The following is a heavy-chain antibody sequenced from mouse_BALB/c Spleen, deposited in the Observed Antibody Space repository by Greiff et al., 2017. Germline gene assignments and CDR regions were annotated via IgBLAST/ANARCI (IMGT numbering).Heavy chain of an antibody. CDR3: ASHRYDWFAY. D-gene: IGHD2-14*01. J-gene: IGHJ3*01. CDR1: GFTFRSHG. CDR2: ISSGGSYT. Sequence: EVKLMESGGDLVKPGGSLKLSCAASGFTFRSHGMSWVRQTPDKRLEWVATISSGGSYTYYPDSVKGRFTISRDTAKNTLYLQMSSLKSEDTAMYYCASHRYDWFAYWGQGSLVTVAA. V-gene: IGHV5-6*01.